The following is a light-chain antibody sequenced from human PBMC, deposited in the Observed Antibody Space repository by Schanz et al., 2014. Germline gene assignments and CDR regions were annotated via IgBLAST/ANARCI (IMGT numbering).Light chain of an antibody. CDR1: QSISNY. V-gene: IGKV1-39*01. CDR3: QQANGFPIT. J-gene: IGKJ5*01. Sequence: DIQMTQSPSSLSASVGDRVTITCRASQSISNYLNWYQQKPGKAPKLLIYPESSLQSGVPSRFSGSGSGTDFTLTISSLQPEDFATYYCQQANGFPITFGQGTRLEIK. CDR2: PES.